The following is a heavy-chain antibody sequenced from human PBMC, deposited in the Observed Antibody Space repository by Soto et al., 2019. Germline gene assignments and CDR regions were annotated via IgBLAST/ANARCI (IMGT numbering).Heavy chain of an antibody. CDR2: IYYSGNT. Sequence: LALTCTVSGGSLRSAHFYWSWIRPPPGKGPEWIGSIYYSGNTYYTPSLKSRLTISVDASKNQFSLKLTSVTAADTAVYYCSRLISDFSNGATPYGADVWGPGTTVTVSS. J-gene: IGHJ6*02. V-gene: IGHV4-30-4*08. D-gene: IGHD3-3*01. CDR1: GGSLRSAHFY. CDR3: SRLISDFSNGATPYGADV.